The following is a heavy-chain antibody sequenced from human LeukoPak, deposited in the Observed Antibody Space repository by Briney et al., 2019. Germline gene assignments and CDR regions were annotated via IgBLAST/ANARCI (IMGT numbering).Heavy chain of an antibody. Sequence: GGSLRLSCAASGFTFSSYAMSWVRQAPGKGLEWVSAISGSGGSTYYADYVKGRFTISRDNSRNTLYLQMHSLRAEDTAVYYCAKATYSGSFPYFDYWGQGTLVTVSS. J-gene: IGHJ4*02. D-gene: IGHD1-26*01. CDR1: GFTFSSYA. CDR2: ISGSGGST. CDR3: AKATYSGSFPYFDY. V-gene: IGHV3-23*01.